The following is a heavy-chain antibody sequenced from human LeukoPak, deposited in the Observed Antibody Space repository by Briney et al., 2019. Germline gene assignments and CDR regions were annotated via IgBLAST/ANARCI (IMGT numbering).Heavy chain of an antibody. CDR1: GYTFTSYA. CDR2: INAGNGNT. CDR3: ARSGYSSGWYLHFVFDY. V-gene: IGHV1-3*01. D-gene: IGHD6-19*01. Sequence: ASVKVSCKASGYTFTSYAMHWVRQAPGQRLEWMGWINAGNGNTKYSQKFQGRVTITRDTSASTAYMELSSLRSEDTAVYYCARSGYSSGWYLHFVFDYWGQGTLVTVSS. J-gene: IGHJ4*02.